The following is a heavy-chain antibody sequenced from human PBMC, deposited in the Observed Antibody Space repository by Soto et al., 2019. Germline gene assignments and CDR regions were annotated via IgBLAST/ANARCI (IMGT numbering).Heavy chain of an antibody. V-gene: IGHV1-3*01. Sequence: ASVKVSCKASGETFTSYGIHWVRQAPGQRLEWMGWINAANGDTKYSPKFQGRVTITRDTSASTAYMELSSLRSEDTAVYYCVRSPLSATGIDWFDPWVQGTLRTVSS. CDR1: GETFTSYG. CDR2: INAANGDT. CDR3: VRSPLSATGIDWFDP. D-gene: IGHD6-13*01. J-gene: IGHJ5*02.